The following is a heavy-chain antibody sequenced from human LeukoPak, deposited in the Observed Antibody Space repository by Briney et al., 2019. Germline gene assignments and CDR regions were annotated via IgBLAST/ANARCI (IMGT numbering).Heavy chain of an antibody. CDR3: ASLPMVRGAAVDY. J-gene: IGHJ4*02. D-gene: IGHD3-10*01. CDR2: INHSGST. Sequence: SETLSLTCTVSGYSISSGYYWGWIRQPPGKGLEWIGEINHSGSTNYNPSLKSRFTISVDTSKNQFSLNLSSVTAPDTAVYYCASLPMVRGAAVDYWGQGTLVTVSS. CDR1: GYSISSGYY. V-gene: IGHV4-38-2*02.